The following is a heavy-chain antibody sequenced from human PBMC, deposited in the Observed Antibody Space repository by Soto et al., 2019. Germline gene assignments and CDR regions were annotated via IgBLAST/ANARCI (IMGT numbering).Heavy chain of an antibody. CDR2: ISVYNGNT. D-gene: IGHD3-10*01. CDR1: GYTFSNYG. J-gene: IGHJ5*02. CDR3: ARDGSGSTAWFDP. V-gene: IGHV1-18*01. Sequence: QVQLVQSGAEVKKPGASVKVSCKASGYTFSNYGISWVRQAPGQGLEWMGWISVYNGNTNYAQKFQDKITMTTDTCTNTAYMELRSLTSDDTAVYHCARDGSGSTAWFDPWGQGTLVTVSS.